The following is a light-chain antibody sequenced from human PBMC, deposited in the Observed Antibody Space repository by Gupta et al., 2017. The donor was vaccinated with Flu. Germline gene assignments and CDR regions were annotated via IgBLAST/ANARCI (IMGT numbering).Light chain of an antibody. CDR3: YSFADTYMGV. J-gene: IGLJ3*02. CDR1: SSDVGGYNY. CDR2: DVT. V-gene: IGLV2-11*01. Sequence: QSALTQPRSVSGSPGQSVTISCTGTSSDVGGYNYVSWYQQHQGKDTKLVIYDVTNRPSGAPDRGAGSESGTNDSTTLSGTQAEDEADDDYYSFADTYMGVFGGGTKMTVL.